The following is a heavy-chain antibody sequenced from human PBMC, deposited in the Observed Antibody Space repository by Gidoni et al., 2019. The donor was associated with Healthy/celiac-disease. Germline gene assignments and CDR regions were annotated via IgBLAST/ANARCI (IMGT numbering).Heavy chain of an antibody. V-gene: IGHV3-9*01. D-gene: IGHD6-13*01. CDR3: AKDITCPGDSSWYSGMDV. CDR1: GFTFDDYA. Sequence: EVQLVESGGGLVQPGRSLRLSCEASGFTFDDYAMHWVRQAPGKGLEWVSGISWNSGSIGYADSVKGRFTISRDNAKNSLYLQMNSLRAEDTALYYCAKDITCPGDSSWYSGMDVWGQGTTVTVSS. CDR2: ISWNSGSI. J-gene: IGHJ6*02.